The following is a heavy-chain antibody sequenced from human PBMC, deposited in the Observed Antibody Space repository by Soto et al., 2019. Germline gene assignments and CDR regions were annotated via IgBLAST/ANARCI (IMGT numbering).Heavy chain of an antibody. D-gene: IGHD4-4*01. CDR1: GFTFSNAW. CDR3: TTIMTTVTGLLGYYYYYYMDV. J-gene: IGHJ6*03. Sequence: GGSLRLSCAASGFTFSNAWMSWVRQAPGKGLEWVGRIKSKTDGGTTDYAAPVKGRFTISRDDSKNTLYLQMNSLKTEDTAVYYCTTIMTTVTGLLGYYYYYYMDVWGKGTTVTVSS. CDR2: IKSKTDGGTT. V-gene: IGHV3-15*01.